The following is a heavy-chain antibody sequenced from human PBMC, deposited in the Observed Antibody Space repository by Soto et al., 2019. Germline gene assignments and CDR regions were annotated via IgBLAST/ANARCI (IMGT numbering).Heavy chain of an antibody. CDR1: GFTFSRYA. CDR2: ISSNGGST. CDR3: ARGGRGYEFDY. D-gene: IGHD5-12*01. Sequence: EVQLVESGGGLVQPGGSLRLSCAASGFTFSRYAMHWVRQAPGKGLEYVSPISSNGGSTYYANSVKGRFTISRDNSKNTLYLQMGRLRPEDTAVYYCARGGRGYEFDYWGQGPLVTVSS. J-gene: IGHJ4*02. V-gene: IGHV3-64*01.